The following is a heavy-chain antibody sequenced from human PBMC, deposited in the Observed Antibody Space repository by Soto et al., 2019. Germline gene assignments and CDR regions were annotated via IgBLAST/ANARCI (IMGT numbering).Heavy chain of an antibody. CDR2: INAGNGNT. CDR3: ASSIVVVTALDY. V-gene: IGHV1-3*05. CDR1: GYTFTSYA. D-gene: IGHD2-21*02. Sequence: QVQLVQSGAEEKKPGASVKVSCKASGYTFTSYAMHWVRQAPGQRLEWMGWINAGNGNTKYSQKLQGRVTITRDTSACTAYRELSRLRSEDTAVYYCASSIVVVTALDYWGQVTLVTVSS. J-gene: IGHJ4*02.